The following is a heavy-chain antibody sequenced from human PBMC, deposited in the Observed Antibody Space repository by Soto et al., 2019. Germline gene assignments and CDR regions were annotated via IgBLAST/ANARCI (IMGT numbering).Heavy chain of an antibody. Sequence: WGSLRLSCAASGFTFSSYAMNWVRQAPGKGLERGSGISYGGGSTNYADSVKGRFTISRDNSKDTLYLQMNSLRGEDTAVYYCAKGESYYYDSSGYWNYWGQGTLVPSPQ. V-gene: IGHV3-23*01. CDR1: GFTFSSYA. D-gene: IGHD3-22*01. CDR3: AKGESYYYDSSGYWNY. J-gene: IGHJ4*02. CDR2: ISYGGGST.